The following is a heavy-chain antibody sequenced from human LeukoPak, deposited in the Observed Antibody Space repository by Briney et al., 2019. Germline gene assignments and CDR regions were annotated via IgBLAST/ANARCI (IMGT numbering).Heavy chain of an antibody. Sequence: KPSETLSLTCAVSGGSISSSNWWSWVRQPPGKGLEWIGEIYHSGSTNYNPSLKSRVTISVDKSKNQFSLKLSSVTAADTAVYYCARRYYDFWSGPYYFDYWGQGTLVTVSS. D-gene: IGHD3-3*01. J-gene: IGHJ4*02. CDR1: GGSISSSNW. CDR3: ARRYYDFWSGPYYFDY. V-gene: IGHV4-4*02. CDR2: IYHSGST.